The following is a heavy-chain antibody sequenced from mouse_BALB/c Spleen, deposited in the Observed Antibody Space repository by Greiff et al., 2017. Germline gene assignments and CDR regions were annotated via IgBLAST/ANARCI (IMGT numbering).Heavy chain of an antibody. CDR2: IDPANGNT. V-gene: IGHV14-3*02. D-gene: IGHD2-4*01. CDR1: GFNIKDTY. J-gene: IGHJ3*01. Sequence: EVQLQESGAELVKPGASVKLSCTASGFNIKDTYMHWVKQRPEQGLEWIGRIDPANGNTKYDPKFQGKATITADTSSNTAYLQLSSLTSEDTAVYDGARVDDCGAWCAYWGQGTLVTVSA. CDR3: ARVDDCGAWCAY.